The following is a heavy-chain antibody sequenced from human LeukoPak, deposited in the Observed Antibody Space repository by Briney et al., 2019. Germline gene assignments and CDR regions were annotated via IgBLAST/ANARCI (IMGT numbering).Heavy chain of an antibody. CDR3: ARGPEVGAKAFYYYYYMDV. J-gene: IGHJ6*03. CDR2: INHSGST. CDR1: GFPFSNNH. V-gene: IGHV4-34*01. D-gene: IGHD1-26*01. Sequence: GSLRLSCVVSGFPFSNNHMNWVRQPPGKGLEWIGEINHSGSTNYNPSLKSRVTISVDTSKNQFSLKLSSVTAADTAVYYCARGPEVGAKAFYYYYYMDVWGKGTTVTVSS.